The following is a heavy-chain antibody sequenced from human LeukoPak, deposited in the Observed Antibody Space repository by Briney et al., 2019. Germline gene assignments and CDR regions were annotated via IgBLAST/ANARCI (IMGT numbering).Heavy chain of an antibody. J-gene: IGHJ4*02. V-gene: IGHV5-10-1*01. CDR1: HFRLTIYW. D-gene: IGHD4-17*01. Sequence: VESLMISCLGTHFRLTIYWITGTGQMPGKGLEWMGRIDPSDSYTNYSPSFQGHVTISADKSITIGYLQWSSLKASDTAMYYCARTTEISYWPPVYFWDQGTLVTVSS. CDR3: ARTTEISYWPPVYF. CDR2: IDPSDSYT.